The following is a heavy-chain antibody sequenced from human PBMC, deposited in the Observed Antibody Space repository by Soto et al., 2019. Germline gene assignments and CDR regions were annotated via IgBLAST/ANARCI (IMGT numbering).Heavy chain of an antibody. J-gene: IGHJ4*02. Sequence: PSETLSLTCTVSGGSLSSDYWGWIRQPPGKGLEWIGYIYYSGSTYYNPSLKSRVTISVDTSKNQFSLKLSSVTAADTAVYYCARGDSDDSSGYEAHWGQGTLVTVSS. D-gene: IGHD3-22*01. CDR3: ARGDSDDSSGYEAH. CDR2: IYYSGST. CDR1: GGSLSSDY. V-gene: IGHV4-59*06.